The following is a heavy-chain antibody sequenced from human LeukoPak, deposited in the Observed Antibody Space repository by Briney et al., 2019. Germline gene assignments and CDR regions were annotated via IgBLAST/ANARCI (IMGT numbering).Heavy chain of an antibody. D-gene: IGHD6-19*01. CDR3: ARGSGWRYDAFDI. J-gene: IGHJ3*02. CDR1: GFTFSSYS. V-gene: IGHV3-48*01. CDR2: ISSSSSTI. Sequence: GGSLRLSCAASGFTFSSYSMNWVRQAPGKGLEWVSYISSSSSTIYYADSVKGRFTISRDNAKNSLYLQMYSLRAEDTAVYYCARGSGWRYDAFDIWGQGTMVTVSS.